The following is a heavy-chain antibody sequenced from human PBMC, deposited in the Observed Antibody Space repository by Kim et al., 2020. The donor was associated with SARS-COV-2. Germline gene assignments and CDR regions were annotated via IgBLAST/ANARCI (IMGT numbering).Heavy chain of an antibody. Sequence: GGSLRLSCAASGFTFSSYAMHWVRQAPGKGLEWVAVISYDGSNKYYADSVKGRFTISRDNSKNTLYLQMNSLRAEDTAVYYCARDETDPENWNDPCFDYWGQGTLVTVSS. D-gene: IGHD1-1*01. V-gene: IGHV3-30*04. CDR2: ISYDGSNK. J-gene: IGHJ4*02. CDR3: ARDETDPENWNDPCFDY. CDR1: GFTFSSYA.